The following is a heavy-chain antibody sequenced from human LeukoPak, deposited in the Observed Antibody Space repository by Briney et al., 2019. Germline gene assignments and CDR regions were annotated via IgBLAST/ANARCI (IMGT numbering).Heavy chain of an antibody. V-gene: IGHV4-59*01. CDR3: ARADTAMVPIDY. Sequence: PSETLSLTCTVSGGSISSYYWSWTRQPPGKGLEWIGYIYYSGSTNYNPSLKSRVTISVDTSKNQFSLKLSSVTAADTAVYYCARADTAMVPIDYWGQGTLVTVSS. J-gene: IGHJ4*02. CDR1: GGSISSYY. D-gene: IGHD5-18*01. CDR2: IYYSGST.